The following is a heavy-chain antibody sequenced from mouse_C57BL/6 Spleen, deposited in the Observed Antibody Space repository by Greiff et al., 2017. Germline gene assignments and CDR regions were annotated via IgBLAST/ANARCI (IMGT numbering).Heavy chain of an antibody. J-gene: IGHJ4*01. CDR2: ILPGSGST. CDR3: AREVVYYGIAMDY. CDR1: GYTFTGYW. Sequence: VKLQESGAELMKPGASVKLSCKATGYTFTGYWIEWVKQMPGHGLEWIGEILPGSGSTNYNEKVKGKATFTADTSYNTAYMQLSSLTTEDSAIYYCAREVVYYGIAMDYWGQGTSVTVSS. D-gene: IGHD1-1*01. V-gene: IGHV1-9*01.